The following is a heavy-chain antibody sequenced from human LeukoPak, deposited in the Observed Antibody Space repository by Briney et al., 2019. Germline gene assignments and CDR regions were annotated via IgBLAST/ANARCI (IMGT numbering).Heavy chain of an antibody. CDR1: GFTFTSSA. Sequence: GTSVKVSCKASGFTFTSSAMQWVRQARGQRLEWIGWIVVGSGNTNYAQKFQERVTITRDMSTSTAYMELSSLRSEDTAVYYCAADPQWEPTVFAFDIWSQGTMVTVSS. CDR2: IVVGSGNT. D-gene: IGHD1-26*01. V-gene: IGHV1-58*02. CDR3: AADPQWEPTVFAFDI. J-gene: IGHJ3*02.